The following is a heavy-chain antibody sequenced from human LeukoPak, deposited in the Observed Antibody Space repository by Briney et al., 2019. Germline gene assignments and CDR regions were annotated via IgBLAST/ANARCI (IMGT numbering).Heavy chain of an antibody. D-gene: IGHD3-10*01. V-gene: IGHV3-23*01. Sequence: PGGSLRLSCVVSGITLSNYAMSWVRQALGKGLEWVSGISGGAISTNYADSVKGRFTISRDNSLNTLYLQMNSLRAADTAVYFCARRGIVIRGLLIIGFHKEAYYFDYWGQGILVTVSS. CDR2: ISGGAIST. CDR1: GITLSNYA. J-gene: IGHJ4*02. CDR3: ARRGIVIRGLLIIGFHKEAYYFDY.